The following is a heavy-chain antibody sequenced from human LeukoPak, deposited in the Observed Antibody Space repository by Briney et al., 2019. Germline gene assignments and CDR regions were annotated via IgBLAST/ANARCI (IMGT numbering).Heavy chain of an antibody. J-gene: IGHJ4*02. Sequence: NPSETLSLTCTVSGGSISSYYWSWIRQPPGKGLEWIGYIYYSGSTNYNPSLKSRVTISVDTSKNQFSLKLSSVTAADTAVYYCARVAGKNTAMADYWGQGTLVTVSS. CDR3: ARVAGKNTAMADY. V-gene: IGHV4-59*01. CDR1: GGSISSYY. CDR2: IYYSGST. D-gene: IGHD5-18*01.